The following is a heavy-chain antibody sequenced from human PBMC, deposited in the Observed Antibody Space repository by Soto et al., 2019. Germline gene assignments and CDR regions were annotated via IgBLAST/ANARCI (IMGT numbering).Heavy chain of an antibody. D-gene: IGHD2-2*01. J-gene: IGHJ3*02. CDR2: IYYSGST. CDR3: ARHPYSAPYIVLAPSSVVLHAFNI. V-gene: IGHV4-39*01. CDR1: GGSISSSNCY. Sequence: QLQLQESGPGLVKPSETLSLTCTVSGGSISSSNCYWGWIRQPPGKGLEWIGSIYYSGSTYYNPSLKSRVTISVDASKHRFSLKLRSVTASDTAVYYCARHPYSAPYIVLAPSSVVLHAFNIWGQGTMVAVSS.